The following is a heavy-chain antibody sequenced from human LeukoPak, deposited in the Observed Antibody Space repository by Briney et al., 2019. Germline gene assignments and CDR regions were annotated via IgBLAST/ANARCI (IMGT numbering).Heavy chain of an antibody. D-gene: IGHD1-26*01. J-gene: IGHJ4*02. CDR3: AKLGSYPKYYFDY. CDR2: IIPIFGTA. Sequence: GASVKVSCKASGGTFSSYAISWVRQAPGQGLEWMGGIIPIFGTANYAQKFQGRVTITADKSTSTVYMDLSSLRSEDTAVYYCAKLGSYPKYYFDYWGQGTLVTVSS. CDR1: GGTFSSYA. V-gene: IGHV1-69*06.